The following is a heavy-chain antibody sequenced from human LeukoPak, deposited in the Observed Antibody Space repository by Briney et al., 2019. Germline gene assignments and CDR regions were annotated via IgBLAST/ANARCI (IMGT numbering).Heavy chain of an antibody. CDR2: IKSKTDGGTT. J-gene: IGHJ4*02. D-gene: IGHD6-13*01. CDR1: GFTFSDFW. CDR3: TTFSSSWSFDY. V-gene: IGHV3-15*01. Sequence: PGGSLRLSCAAAGFTFSDFWMSWVRQAPGKGLEWVGRIKSKTDGGTTDYAAPVKGRFTISRDDSKNTLYLQMNSLKTEDTAVYYCTTFSSSWSFDYWGQGTLVTVSS.